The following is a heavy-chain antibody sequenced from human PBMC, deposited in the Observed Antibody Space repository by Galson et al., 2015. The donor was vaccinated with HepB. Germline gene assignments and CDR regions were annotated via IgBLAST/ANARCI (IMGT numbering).Heavy chain of an antibody. Sequence: SVKVSCKASGGTFSSYAISWVRQAPGQGLEWMGGIIPIFGTANYAQKFQGRVTITADESTSTAYMELSSLRSEDTAVYYCARVGPVEGYDSQHDAFDIWGQGTMVTVSS. CDR2: IIPIFGTA. CDR3: ARVGPVEGYDSQHDAFDI. D-gene: IGHD3-22*01. V-gene: IGHV1-69*13. CDR1: GGTFSSYA. J-gene: IGHJ3*02.